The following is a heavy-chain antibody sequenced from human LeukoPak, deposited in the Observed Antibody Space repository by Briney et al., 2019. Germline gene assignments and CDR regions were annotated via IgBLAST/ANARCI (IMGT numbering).Heavy chain of an antibody. J-gene: IGHJ4*02. D-gene: IGHD2-15*01. CDR1: RYTFTGYY. V-gene: IGHV1-2*02. Sequence: ASVKVSCKASRYTFTGYYMHWVRQAPGQGLEWMGWINPNSGGTNYAQKFQGRVTMTRDTSISTAYMELSRLRSDDTAVYYCARDLVVVAANPFDYWGQGTLVTVSS. CDR3: ARDLVVVAANPFDY. CDR2: INPNSGGT.